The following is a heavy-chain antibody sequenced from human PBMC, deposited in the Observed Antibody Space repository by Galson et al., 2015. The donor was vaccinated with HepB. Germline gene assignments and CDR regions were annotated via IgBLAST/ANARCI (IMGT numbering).Heavy chain of an antibody. Sequence: SVKVSCKVSGYTLTELPMHWVRQAPGKGLEWMGGFDPEDGETIYAQKFQGRVTMTEDTSTDTAYMELSSLRSEDTAVYYCATALRGSSYYYYGMDVWGQGTTVTVSS. J-gene: IGHJ6*02. CDR3: ATALRGSSYYYYGMDV. V-gene: IGHV1-24*01. CDR2: FDPEDGET. CDR1: GYTLTELP. D-gene: IGHD1-26*01.